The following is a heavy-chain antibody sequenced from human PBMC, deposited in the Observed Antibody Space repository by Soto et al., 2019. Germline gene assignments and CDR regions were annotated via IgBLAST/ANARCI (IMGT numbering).Heavy chain of an antibody. Sequence: PGGSLRLSCAASGFTFSSYGMHWVRQAPGKGLEWVAVISYDGSNKYYADSVKGRFTISRDNSKNTLYLQMSSLRAEDTAVYYCAKDEYPFEGSSGDAFDIWGQGTMVTVSS. V-gene: IGHV3-30*18. CDR1: GFTFSSYG. D-gene: IGHD3-22*01. CDR3: AKDEYPFEGSSGDAFDI. J-gene: IGHJ3*02. CDR2: ISYDGSNK.